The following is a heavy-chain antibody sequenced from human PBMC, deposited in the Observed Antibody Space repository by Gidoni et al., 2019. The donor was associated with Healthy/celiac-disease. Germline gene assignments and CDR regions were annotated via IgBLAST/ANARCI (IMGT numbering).Heavy chain of an antibody. V-gene: IGHV4-59*01. J-gene: IGHJ3*02. CDR3: ARCATETYYDYVWGTKHDAFDI. CDR2: IYYSGST. D-gene: IGHD3-16*01. CDR1: GGSISSYY. Sequence: QVQLQESGPGLVKPSETLSLTCTVSGGSISSYYWSWIRQPPGKGLEWIGYIYYSGSTNYNPSLKSRVTISVDTSKNQFSLKLSSVTAADTAVYYCARCATETYYDYVWGTKHDAFDIWGQGTMVTVSS.